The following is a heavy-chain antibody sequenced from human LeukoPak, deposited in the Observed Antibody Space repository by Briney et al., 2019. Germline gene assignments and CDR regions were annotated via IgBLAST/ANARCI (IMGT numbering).Heavy chain of an antibody. D-gene: IGHD4-11*01. Sequence: GGSLRLSCAASGFSFRSYAMNWVRQAPGKGLEWVPGISGSDGSTYYADSVKGRFTISRDNSKNTLYLQMNSLRAEDTAVYYCAKDAVTNLYYFDHWGQGTLVTVSS. CDR2: ISGSDGST. V-gene: IGHV3-23*01. J-gene: IGHJ4*02. CDR3: AKDAVTNLYYFDH. CDR1: GFSFRSYA.